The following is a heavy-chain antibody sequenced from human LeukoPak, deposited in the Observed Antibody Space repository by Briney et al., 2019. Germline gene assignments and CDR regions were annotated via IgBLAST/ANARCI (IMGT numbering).Heavy chain of an antibody. CDR3: ARQADILTRNYYGMDV. CDR2: IYPGDSDT. D-gene: IGHD3-9*01. CDR1: GYSFTSYW. V-gene: IGHV5-51*01. Sequence: RGESLKISCKGSGYSFTSYWIGWVRQMPGKGLEWMGIIYPGDSDTRYSPSFQGQVTISADKSISTAYLQWSSLKASDTAMYYCARQADILTRNYYGMDVWGQGTTVTVSS. J-gene: IGHJ6*02.